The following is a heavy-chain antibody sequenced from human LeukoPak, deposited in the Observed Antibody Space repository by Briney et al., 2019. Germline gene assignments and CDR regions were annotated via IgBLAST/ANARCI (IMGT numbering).Heavy chain of an antibody. D-gene: IGHD4-17*01. CDR1: GFTFSSYW. Sequence: GGSLRLSCAASGFTFSSYWMSWVRQAPGKGLEWVANIKQDGSEKYYVDSVKGRFTISRDNAKNSLYLQMNSLRAEDTAVYYCAATTVTTGRWYLASYYYYYGMDVWGQGTTVTVSS. J-gene: IGHJ6*02. CDR2: IKQDGSEK. CDR3: AATTVTTGRWYLASYYYYYGMDV. V-gene: IGHV3-7*01.